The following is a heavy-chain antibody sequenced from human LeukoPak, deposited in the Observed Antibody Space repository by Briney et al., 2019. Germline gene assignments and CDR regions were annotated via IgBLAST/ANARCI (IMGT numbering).Heavy chain of an antibody. D-gene: IGHD3-10*01. CDR1: GFTFSSYA. CDR3: AKDKHYYGSGSYYNY. Sequence: GGSLRLSCAASGFTFSSYAMSWVRQAPGRGLEWVSAISGSGGSTYYADSVKGRFTISRDNSKNTLYLQMNSLRAEDTAVYYCAKDKHYYGSGSYYNYWGQGTLVTVSS. V-gene: IGHV3-23*01. CDR2: ISGSGGST. J-gene: IGHJ4*02.